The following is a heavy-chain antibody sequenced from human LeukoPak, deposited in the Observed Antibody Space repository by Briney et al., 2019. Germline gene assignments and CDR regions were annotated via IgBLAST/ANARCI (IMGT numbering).Heavy chain of an antibody. CDR2: ISGSGRST. Sequence: GGSLRLSCAASGFTFSTYGMSWVRQAPGKGLEWVSGISGSGRSTYYADSVKGRFTVSRDNAKNTLYLQMNSLRAEDTAVYYCARDFMYNTLCTGCWGQGTLVTVSS. CDR1: GFTFSTYG. J-gene: IGHJ4*02. V-gene: IGHV3-23*01. D-gene: IGHD1-14*01. CDR3: ARDFMYNTLCTGC.